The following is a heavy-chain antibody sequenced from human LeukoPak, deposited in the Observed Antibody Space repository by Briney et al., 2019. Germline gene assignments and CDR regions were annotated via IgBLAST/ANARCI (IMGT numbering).Heavy chain of an antibody. CDR1: GFIFSSSS. V-gene: IGHV3-48*02. CDR3: ARGADYASDI. J-gene: IGHJ3*02. Sequence: GGSLRLSCAASGFIFSSSSMNWVRQAPGKGLEWASHITTSSSTIYADSVKGRFAISRDNARNSLYLQMSSLRDEDTAVYYCARGADYASDIWGQGTMVTVSS. D-gene: IGHD2-21*02. CDR2: ITTSSSTI.